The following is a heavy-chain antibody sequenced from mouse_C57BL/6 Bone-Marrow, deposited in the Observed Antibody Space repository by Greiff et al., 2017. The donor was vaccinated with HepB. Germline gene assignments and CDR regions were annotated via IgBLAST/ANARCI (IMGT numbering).Heavy chain of an antibody. Sequence: EVQLQESGPELVKPGASVKISCKASGYSFTDYNMNWVKQSNGKSLEWIGVINPNYGTTSYNQKFKGKATLTVDQSSSTAYMQLNSLTSEDSAVYYCARDYYGSSYPPYWYFDVWGTGTTVTVSS. J-gene: IGHJ1*03. CDR3: ARDYYGSSYPPYWYFDV. V-gene: IGHV1-39*01. CDR1: GYSFTDYN. D-gene: IGHD1-1*01. CDR2: INPNYGTT.